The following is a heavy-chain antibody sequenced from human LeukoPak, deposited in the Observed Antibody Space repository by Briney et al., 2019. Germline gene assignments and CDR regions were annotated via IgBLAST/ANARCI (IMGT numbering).Heavy chain of an antibody. CDR2: ISSSSSTI. CDR1: GFTFSSYS. D-gene: IGHD6-6*01. Sequence: GGSLRLSCAASGFTFSSYSMNWVRQAPGKGLEWVSYISSSSSTIYYADSVKGRFTISRDDAKNSLYLQMNSLRAEDTAVYYCARGRYSSSSGDFDYWGQGTLVTVSS. CDR3: ARGRYSSSSGDFDY. J-gene: IGHJ4*02. V-gene: IGHV3-48*01.